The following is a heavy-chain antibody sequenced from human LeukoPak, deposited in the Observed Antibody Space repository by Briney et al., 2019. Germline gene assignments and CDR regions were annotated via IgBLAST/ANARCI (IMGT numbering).Heavy chain of an antibody. CDR1: GVSISSYY. CDR3: ARRRYSDY. CDR2: IYYSGST. V-gene: IGHV4-59*01. D-gene: IGHD3-10*01. Sequence: PSETLSLTCTVSGVSISSYYWSWIRQPPGKGLEWIGYIYYSGSTNYNPSLKSRVTISVDTSKNQFSLKLSSVTAADTAVYYCARRRYSDYWGQGTLVTVSS. J-gene: IGHJ4*02.